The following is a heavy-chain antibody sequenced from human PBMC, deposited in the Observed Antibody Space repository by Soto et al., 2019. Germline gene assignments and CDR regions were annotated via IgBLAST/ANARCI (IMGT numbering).Heavy chain of an antibody. V-gene: IGHV3-23*01. D-gene: IGHD3-3*01. CDR2: LPGRGGGYDT. CDR1: GFTFISYA. Sequence: EVQLLESGGGLVQPGGSLRLSCAASGFTFISYAMTWVRQAPGKGLERVSTLPGRGGGYDTYYAGSVKGRFTISRDNSKNTLYLQMNYLRAEDTAVYYCAKGVWSGFGVYFDYWGQGTLVTVSS. J-gene: IGHJ4*02. CDR3: AKGVWSGFGVYFDY.